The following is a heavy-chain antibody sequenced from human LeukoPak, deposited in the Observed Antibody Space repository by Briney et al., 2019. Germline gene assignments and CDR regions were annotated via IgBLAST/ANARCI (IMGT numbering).Heavy chain of an antibody. CDR1: GFTFSSYE. CDR2: ISSSGSTI. V-gene: IGHV3-48*03. J-gene: IGHJ4*02. D-gene: IGHD6-13*01. CDR3: AKLPTRYSSSLGVGY. Sequence: GGSLRLSCAASGFTFSSYEMNWVRQAPGKGLEWVSYISSSGSTIYYADSVKGRFTISRDNSKNTLYLQMNSLRAEDTAVYYCAKLPTRYSSSLGVGYWGQGTLVTVSS.